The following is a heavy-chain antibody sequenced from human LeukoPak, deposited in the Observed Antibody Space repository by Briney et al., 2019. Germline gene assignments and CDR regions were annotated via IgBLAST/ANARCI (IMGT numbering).Heavy chain of an antibody. D-gene: IGHD6-19*01. CDR3: ARANRLFHTSGWYKDN. J-gene: IGHJ4*02. V-gene: IGHV3-30-3*01. CDR1: GFTFSSYA. Sequence: LPGGSLRLSCAASGFTFSSYAMHWVRQAPGKGLEWVALISYDGSGQYYTESVKGRFTISRDNSKNTLYLKVNSLRVEDTAVYYWARANRLFHTSGWYKDNWGQGTLVTVSS. CDR2: ISYDGSGQ.